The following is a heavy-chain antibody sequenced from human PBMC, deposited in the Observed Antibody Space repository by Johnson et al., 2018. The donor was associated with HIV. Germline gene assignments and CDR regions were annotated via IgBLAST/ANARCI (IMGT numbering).Heavy chain of an antibody. CDR3: AKEMYYFNSGNHFDAFHV. CDR2: IYSGGST. D-gene: IGHD3-10*01. Sequence: GSLRLSCAASGFTVSSNYMSWVRQAPGKGLEWVSVIYSGGSTYYADSVKGRFTISRDNSKNTLYLQMNSLRAEDTAVYYCAKEMYYFNSGNHFDAFHVWGQGTLVTVSS. J-gene: IGHJ3*01. V-gene: IGHV3-66*01. CDR1: GFTVSSNY.